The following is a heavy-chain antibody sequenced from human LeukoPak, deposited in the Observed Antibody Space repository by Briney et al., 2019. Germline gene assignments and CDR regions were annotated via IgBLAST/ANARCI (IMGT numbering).Heavy chain of an antibody. CDR1: GFTFSSYA. Sequence: GGSLRLSCAASGFTFSSYAMSWVHQAPGKGLEWVSAISGSGGSTYYTDSVKGRFTISRDNSKNTLYLQMNSLRAEDTAVYYCAKQTGIVGATNWFDPWGQGTLVTVSS. J-gene: IGHJ5*02. D-gene: IGHD1-26*01. CDR3: AKQTGIVGATNWFDP. V-gene: IGHV3-23*01. CDR2: ISGSGGST.